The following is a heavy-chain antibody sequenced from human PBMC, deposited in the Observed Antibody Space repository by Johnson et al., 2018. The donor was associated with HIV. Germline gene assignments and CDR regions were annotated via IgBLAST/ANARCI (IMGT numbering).Heavy chain of an antibody. V-gene: IGHV3-30*03. CDR2: ISYDGSNK. CDR3: TTDSGWVPLEAFDI. J-gene: IGHJ3*02. D-gene: IGHD6-19*01. Sequence: QVQLVESGGGLIQPGGSLRLSCAASGFTVSSNYMSWVRQAPGKGLEWVAVISYDGSNKDYADSVKGRLTISRDNSKNTLYLQMNSLRAEDTAVYYCTTDSGWVPLEAFDIWGQGTMVTVSS. CDR1: GFTVSSNY.